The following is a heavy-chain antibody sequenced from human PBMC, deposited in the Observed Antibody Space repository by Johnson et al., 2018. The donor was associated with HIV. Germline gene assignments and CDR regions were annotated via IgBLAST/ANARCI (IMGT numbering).Heavy chain of an antibody. CDR1: GFTFSSYA. V-gene: IGHV3-64*01. Sequence: VQLVESGGGLVQPGGSLRLSCAASGFTFSSYAMHWVRQAPGKGLEYVSAISSNGGTTYSANSVKGRFTISRDNSKNTLYLQMGSLRAEDTAIYYCARDRLGAARPNAFDIWGQGTMVTVSS. J-gene: IGHJ3*02. CDR3: ARDRLGAARPNAFDI. D-gene: IGHD2-15*01. CDR2: ISSNGGTT.